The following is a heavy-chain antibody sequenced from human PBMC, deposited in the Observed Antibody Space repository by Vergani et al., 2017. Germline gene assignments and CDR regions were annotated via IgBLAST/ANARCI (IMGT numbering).Heavy chain of an antibody. D-gene: IGHD3-22*01. CDR3: AKDLYSSGYYDYFDY. CDR1: GFTFSSYG. J-gene: IGHJ4*02. V-gene: IGHV3-30*18. Sequence: QVQLVESGGGVVQPGRSLRLSCAASGFTFSSYGMHWVRQAPGKGLEWVAVISYDGSNKYYADSVKGRFTISRDNSKNTLYLQMNSLRAEDTAVYYCAKDLYSSGYYDYFDYWGQGTLVTVSS. CDR2: ISYDGSNK.